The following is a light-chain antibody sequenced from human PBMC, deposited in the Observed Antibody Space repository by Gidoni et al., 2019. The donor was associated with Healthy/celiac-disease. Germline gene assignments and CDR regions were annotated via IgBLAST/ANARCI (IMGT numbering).Light chain of an antibody. V-gene: IGKV1-39*01. J-gene: IGKJ2*02. Sequence: IQMTQSSASLSASVGDRVTITCRASQSISSYLNWYQQKPGKAPKLLIYAASRLQSGVPSRFSGSGSGTDFTLTISSLQPEDFATYYCQQSYSTPGTFXQXTKLEIK. CDR3: QQSYSTPGT. CDR2: AAS. CDR1: QSISSY.